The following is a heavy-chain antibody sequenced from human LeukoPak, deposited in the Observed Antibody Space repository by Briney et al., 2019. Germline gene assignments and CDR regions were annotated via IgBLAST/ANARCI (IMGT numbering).Heavy chain of an antibody. Sequence: SETLSLTCTVSGGSINSYCWSWIRQPPGKGLEWIGYIYYSGSTNYNPSLKSRVTISVDTSKKQFSLKLSSVTAADTAVYYCARAIYDSSGYYLYYFDYWGQGTLVTVSS. CDR1: GGSINSYC. J-gene: IGHJ4*02. D-gene: IGHD3-22*01. CDR3: ARAIYDSSGYYLYYFDY. V-gene: IGHV4-59*08. CDR2: IYYSGST.